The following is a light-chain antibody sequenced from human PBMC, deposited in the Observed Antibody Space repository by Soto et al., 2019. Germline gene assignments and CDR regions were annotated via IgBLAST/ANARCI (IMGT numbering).Light chain of an antibody. J-gene: IGLJ2*01. CDR1: XSDVGSYNL. CDR2: EGS. CDR3: CSYAGSSTVV. V-gene: IGLV2-23*01. Sequence: QSALTQPASVSGSPGQSITISCTGTXSDVGSYNLVSWYQQHPGKAPKLMIYEGSKRPSGVSNRFSGSKSGNTASLTISGLQAEDEADYYCCSYAGSSTVVFGGGTQLTVL.